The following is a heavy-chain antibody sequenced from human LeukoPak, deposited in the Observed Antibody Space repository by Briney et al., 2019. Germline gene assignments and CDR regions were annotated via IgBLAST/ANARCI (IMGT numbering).Heavy chain of an antibody. Sequence: ASVKVSCKASGYTFNTCGITWVRQARGQGLEWMGWISPYNGKTKYAQKVQGRVTMTTDTSASTVYMELRSLRSDDTAVYYCARGLGIGAAGTSWFDAWGQGTLVTVSS. V-gene: IGHV1-18*01. CDR1: GYTFNTCG. CDR3: ARGLGIGAAGTSWFDA. CDR2: ISPYNGKT. D-gene: IGHD6-13*01. J-gene: IGHJ5*02.